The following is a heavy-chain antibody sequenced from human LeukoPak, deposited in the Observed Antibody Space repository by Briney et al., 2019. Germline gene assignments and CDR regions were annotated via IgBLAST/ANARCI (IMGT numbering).Heavy chain of an antibody. CDR1: GRSFSGYY. J-gene: IGHJ4*02. CDR2: INHSGST. Sequence: SETLSLTCAVYGRSFSGYYWSWIRQPPGKGLEWIGEINHSGSTNYNPPLKSRVTISVDTSKNQFSLKLSSVTAADTAVYYCARGHRDYVWGSYRYTPYYFDYWGQGTLVTVSS. V-gene: IGHV4-34*01. CDR3: ARGHRDYVWGSYRYTPYYFDY. D-gene: IGHD3-16*02.